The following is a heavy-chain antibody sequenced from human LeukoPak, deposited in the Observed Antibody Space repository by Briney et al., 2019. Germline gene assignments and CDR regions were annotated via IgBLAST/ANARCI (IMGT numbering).Heavy chain of an antibody. J-gene: IGHJ4*02. Sequence: ASVKVSCKASGYSFTSYGISWARQAPGRGLEWMGWISTDNGNTNYVQNLQGRVSMTRDTFTSTVYMELRSLRSDDTAVYYCARTATVTTFVGRFFDYWGQGTLVTVSS. CDR2: ISTDNGNT. CDR3: ARTATVTTFVGRFFDY. D-gene: IGHD4-17*01. V-gene: IGHV1-18*01. CDR1: GYSFTSYG.